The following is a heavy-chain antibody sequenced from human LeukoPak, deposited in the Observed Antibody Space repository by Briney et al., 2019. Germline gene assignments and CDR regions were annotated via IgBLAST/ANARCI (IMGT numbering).Heavy chain of an antibody. CDR1: GSTFSSYA. CDR3: ASSIVGATGIDY. D-gene: IGHD1-26*01. V-gene: IGHV1-69*05. CDR2: IIPIFGTA. J-gene: IGHJ4*02. Sequence: SVKVSCKASGSTFSSYAISWVRQAPGQGLEWMGGIIPIFGTANYAQKFQGRVTITTDESTSTAYMELSSLRSEDTAVYYCASSIVGATGIDYWGQGTLVTVSS.